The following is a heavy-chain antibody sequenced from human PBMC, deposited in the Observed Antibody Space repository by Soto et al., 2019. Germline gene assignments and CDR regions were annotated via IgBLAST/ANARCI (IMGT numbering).Heavy chain of an antibody. CDR1: GFTFSSYA. CDR2: ISYDGSNK. D-gene: IGHD4-17*01. Sequence: GGSLRLSCAASGFTFSSYAMHWVRQAPGKGLEWVAVISYDGSNKYYADSVKGRFTISRDNSKNTLYLQMNSLRAEDTAVYYCARDLPLRYYYYGMDVWGQGTTVTVSS. CDR3: ARDLPLRYYYYGMDV. V-gene: IGHV3-30-3*01. J-gene: IGHJ6*02.